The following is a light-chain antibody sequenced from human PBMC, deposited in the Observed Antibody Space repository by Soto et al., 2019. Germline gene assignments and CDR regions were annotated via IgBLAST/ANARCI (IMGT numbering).Light chain of an antibody. CDR1: HSVGGL. CDR3: QQRSSWPWT. J-gene: IGKJ1*01. V-gene: IGKV3-11*01. Sequence: EIVLTQSPATLSLSPGDRATLSCRASHSVGGLLAWYQQRPGQAPRLLFYFASNRATGVPDRFSGDGSGTDFTLTIDSLEPEDFAVFYCQQRSSWPWTFGQGTRVEVK. CDR2: FAS.